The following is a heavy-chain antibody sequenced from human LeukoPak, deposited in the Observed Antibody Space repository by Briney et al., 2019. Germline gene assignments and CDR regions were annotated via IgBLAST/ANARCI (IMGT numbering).Heavy chain of an antibody. Sequence: PSETLSLTCAVSGGSISSSSYYWGWIRQPPGKGLEWIGSIYYSGSTYYNPSLKSRVTISVDTSKNQFSLKLSSVTAADTAVYYCARQTPGSLGCSGGSCYFNSFDYWGQGTLVTVSS. CDR3: ARQTPGSLGCSGGSCYFNSFDY. CDR1: GGSISSSSYY. J-gene: IGHJ4*02. V-gene: IGHV4-39*01. CDR2: IYYSGST. D-gene: IGHD2-15*01.